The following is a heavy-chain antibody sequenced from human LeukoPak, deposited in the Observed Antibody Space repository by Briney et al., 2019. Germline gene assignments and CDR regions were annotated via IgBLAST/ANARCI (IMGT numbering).Heavy chain of an antibody. D-gene: IGHD2-15*01. CDR3: ARYGCNSLACYEDY. Sequence: ASVKVSCKASGYTFFSYALHWVRQAPGQRLEWMGWISVHDGHTNYAEKFQDRVTMTADTSTNTAYMELTSLRSDDTAVYYCARYGCNSLACYEDYWGQGTLVTVSS. V-gene: IGHV1-3*01. J-gene: IGHJ4*02. CDR2: ISVHDGHT. CDR1: GYTFFSYA.